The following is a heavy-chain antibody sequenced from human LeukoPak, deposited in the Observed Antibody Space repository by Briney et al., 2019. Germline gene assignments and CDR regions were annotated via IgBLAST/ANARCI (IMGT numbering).Heavy chain of an antibody. CDR1: GFTFSSYA. J-gene: IGHJ4*02. CDR3: AKDRGYGSGSYSGMYYFDY. CDR2: ISGSGVST. D-gene: IGHD3-10*01. Sequence: GGSLRLSCAASGFTFSSYAMSWVRQAPGKGLEWVSAISGSGVSTYYADSVKGRFTISRDNSKNTLSLQMNSLRAEDTAVYYCAKDRGYGSGSYSGMYYFDYWGQGTLVTVSS. V-gene: IGHV3-23*01.